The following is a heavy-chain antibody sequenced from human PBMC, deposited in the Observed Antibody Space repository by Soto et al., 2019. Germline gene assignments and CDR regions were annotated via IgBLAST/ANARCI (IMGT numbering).Heavy chain of an antibody. J-gene: IGHJ4*02. CDR2: ISGSGGST. D-gene: IGHD3-10*01. V-gene: IGHV3-23*01. CDR3: AKDLVINYGSGTWFDY. Sequence: EVQLLESGGGLVQPGGSLRLSCAASGFTFSSYAMSWVRQAPGKGLEWVSAISGSGGSTYYADSVKGRFTISRDNSKNTLYLQMNSLRAEDTAVYYCAKDLVINYGSGTWFDYWGQGTLVTVSS. CDR1: GFTFSSYA.